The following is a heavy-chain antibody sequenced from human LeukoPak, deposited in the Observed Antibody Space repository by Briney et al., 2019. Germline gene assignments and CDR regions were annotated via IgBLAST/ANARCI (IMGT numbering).Heavy chain of an antibody. CDR1: TGAISDYY. CDR3: AGGAVSGTNYFDP. V-gene: IGHV4-4*07. J-gene: IGHJ5*02. Sequence: SETLSLTCNVSTGAISDYYWSWIRQPAGKGLEWIGRIYTSGRTNYNPSLKSRVTMSIDTSKNHFSLKLSSVTAADTAVYFCAGGAVSGTNYFDPWGQGTLVTVSS. D-gene: IGHD6-19*01. CDR2: IYTSGRT.